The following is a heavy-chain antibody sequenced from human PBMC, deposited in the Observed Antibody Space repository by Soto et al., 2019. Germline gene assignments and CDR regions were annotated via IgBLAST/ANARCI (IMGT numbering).Heavy chain of an antibody. CDR1: GFTFSSYA. Sequence: QVQLVESGGGVVQPGRSLRLSCAASGFTFSSYAMHWVRQAPGKGLERVAVISYDGSNKYYADSVKGRFTISRDNSKNPQYLQMYSLRAEDTAVYYCARDGCVVDTGMDVWDQGTTVTVSS. CDR3: ARDGCVVDTGMDV. D-gene: IGHD2-21*01. J-gene: IGHJ6*02. CDR2: ISYDGSNK. V-gene: IGHV3-30-3*01.